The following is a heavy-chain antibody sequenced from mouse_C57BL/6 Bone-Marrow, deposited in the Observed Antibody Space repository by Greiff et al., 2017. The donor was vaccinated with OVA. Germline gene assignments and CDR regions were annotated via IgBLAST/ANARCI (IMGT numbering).Heavy chain of an antibody. Sequence: VQLQQPGTELVKPGASVKLSCKASGYTFPSYWMHWVKQRPGQGLEWIGNINPSNGGTNYNEKFKSKATLTVDKSSSTAYMQLSSLTSEDSAVYYCARWGIYYDYLFDYWGQGTTLTVSS. V-gene: IGHV1-53*01. CDR2: INPSNGGT. J-gene: IGHJ2*01. CDR1: GYTFPSYW. CDR3: ARWGIYYDYLFDY. D-gene: IGHD2-4*01.